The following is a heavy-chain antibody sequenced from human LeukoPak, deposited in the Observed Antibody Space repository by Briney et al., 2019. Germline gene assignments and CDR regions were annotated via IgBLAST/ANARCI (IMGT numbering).Heavy chain of an antibody. V-gene: IGHV3-11*04. CDR2: ISSSGSTI. D-gene: IGHD3-22*01. Sequence: TPGGSLRLSCAASGFTFSDYYMSWIRQAPGKGLEWVSYISSSGSTIYYADSVKGRFTISRDNAKNSLYLQMNSLRAEDTAVYYCAKYSSGYNPQDAFDIWGQGTMVTVSS. CDR1: GFTFSDYY. CDR3: AKYSSGYNPQDAFDI. J-gene: IGHJ3*02.